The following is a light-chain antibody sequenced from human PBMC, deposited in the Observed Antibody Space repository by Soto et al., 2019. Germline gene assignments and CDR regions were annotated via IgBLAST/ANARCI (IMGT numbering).Light chain of an antibody. J-gene: IGLJ3*02. V-gene: IGLV1-47*01. CDR2: RNN. Sequence: QSVLTQPPSASGTPGQRVTLSCSGSSSNIGSNYVYWYQQLPGTAPKLLIYRNNQRPSGVPDQFSGSKSGTSASLAISGLRSEDEADYYCAAWDDSLSGPWVFGGGTKLTVL. CDR3: AAWDDSLSGPWV. CDR1: SSNIGSNY.